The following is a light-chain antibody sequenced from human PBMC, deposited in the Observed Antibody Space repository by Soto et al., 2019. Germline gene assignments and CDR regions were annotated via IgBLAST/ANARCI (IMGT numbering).Light chain of an antibody. CDR3: ATLDDSLNGPV. CDR1: SSNLGDNT. CDR2: RNN. J-gene: IGLJ2*01. V-gene: IGLV1-44*01. Sequence: QSVLTQPPSASGTPGQRVTISCSGSSSNLGDNTVNWYQQLPGTAPKLLIYRNNRRPSEVPDRFSGSKSGTSASLAISGLQSGDEGCYYCATLDDSLNGPVFGGGTKLTVL.